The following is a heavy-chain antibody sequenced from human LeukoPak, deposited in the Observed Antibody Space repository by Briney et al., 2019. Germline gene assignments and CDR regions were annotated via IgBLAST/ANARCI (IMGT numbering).Heavy chain of an antibody. D-gene: IGHD2-15*01. V-gene: IGHV3-33*01. CDR1: GFTFSSYG. Sequence: GGSLRLSCAASGFTFSSYGMHWVRQAPGKGLEWVAVIWYDGSNKYYADSVKGRFTISRDNSKNTLYLQMNSLRAEDTAVYYCARDRRRWYYFDYWGQGTLVTVSS. J-gene: IGHJ4*02. CDR2: IWYDGSNK. CDR3: ARDRRRWYYFDY.